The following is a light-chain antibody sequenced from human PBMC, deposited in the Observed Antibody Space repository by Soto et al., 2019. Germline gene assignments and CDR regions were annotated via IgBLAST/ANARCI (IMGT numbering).Light chain of an antibody. Sequence: EIVVTQSPATLSVSPGERATLSCGASQSVSSNYLAWYQQKPGRVPRLLIYGASSRATGIPDRFSGSGSGTDFSLTISRLEPEDFAVYYCQQYGSSPLTFGGGTKVDIK. CDR2: GAS. J-gene: IGKJ4*01. CDR1: QSVSSNY. CDR3: QQYGSSPLT. V-gene: IGKV3-20*01.